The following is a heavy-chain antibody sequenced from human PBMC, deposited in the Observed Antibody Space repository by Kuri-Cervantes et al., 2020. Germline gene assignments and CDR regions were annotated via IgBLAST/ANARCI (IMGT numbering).Heavy chain of an antibody. CDR1: GFSLSTSGVG. D-gene: IGHD6-19*01. CDR3: AHRRGLDDFDY. CDR2: IYWDDDK. J-gene: IGHJ4*02. Sequence: SGPTLVKPTQTLTLTCTFSGFSLSTSGVGVGWIRQSPGKALEWLVLIYWDDDKRYSPFLRSRLTITKDTSKNQVVLTMTYMDPVDTATYYCAHRRGLDDFDYWGQGTLVTVSS. V-gene: IGHV2-5*02.